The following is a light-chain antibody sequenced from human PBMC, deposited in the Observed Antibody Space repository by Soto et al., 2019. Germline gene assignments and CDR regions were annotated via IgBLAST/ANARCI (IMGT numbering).Light chain of an antibody. CDR3: CSYTSSSTVV. Sequence: QSALTQPASVSGSPGQSITIPCTGSSGDVGKYKLVSWYQQHPDKVPKLIIYEDSERPPGVSDRFSGSKSGDTASLTISGLRAEDEADYYCCSYTSSSTVVFGGGTQLTVL. CDR1: SGDVGKYKL. J-gene: IGLJ2*01. V-gene: IGLV2-14*02. CDR2: EDS.